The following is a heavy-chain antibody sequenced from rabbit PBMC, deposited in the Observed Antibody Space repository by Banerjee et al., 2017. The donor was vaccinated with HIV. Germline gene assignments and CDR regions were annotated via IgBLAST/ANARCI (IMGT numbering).Heavy chain of an antibody. CDR3: ARDFDL. J-gene: IGHJ4*01. CDR1: GFDFSGDA. V-gene: IGHV1S45*01. CDR2: IYTDSGNT. Sequence: QEQLVESGGGLVQPEGSLTLTCKASGFDFSGDAMCWVRQAPGKGLEWIGCIYTDSGNTYYANWTKGRFTVSSTSSTTVTLQMTSLTAADTAAYFCARDFDLWGQGTLVTVS.